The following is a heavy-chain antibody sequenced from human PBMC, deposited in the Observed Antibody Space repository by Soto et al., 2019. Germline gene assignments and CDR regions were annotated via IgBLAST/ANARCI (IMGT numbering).Heavy chain of an antibody. Sequence: GGSLRLSCAASGFTFSSYAMSWVRQAPGKGLEWVSAISGSGGSTYYADSVKGRFTISRDNSKNTLYLQMNSLRAEDTAVYYCAKDLISAYSGYDHSSGRHHDAFDIWGQGTMVTVSS. CDR2: ISGSGGST. D-gene: IGHD5-12*01. CDR3: AKDLISAYSGYDHSSGRHHDAFDI. CDR1: GFTFSSYA. J-gene: IGHJ3*02. V-gene: IGHV3-23*01.